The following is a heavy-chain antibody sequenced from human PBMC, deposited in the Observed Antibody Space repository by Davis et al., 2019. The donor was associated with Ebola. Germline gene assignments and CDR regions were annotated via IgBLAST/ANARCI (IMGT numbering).Heavy chain of an antibody. Sequence: AASVKVSCKASGYTFTGYYMHWVRQAPGQGLEWMGWINPNSGGTNYAQKFQGWVTMTRDTSISTAYMELSSLRSEDTAVYYCARGGPSYYDRYYFDYWGQGTLVTVSS. CDR2: INPNSGGT. D-gene: IGHD3-22*01. CDR1: GYTFTGYY. J-gene: IGHJ4*02. V-gene: IGHV1-2*04. CDR3: ARGGPSYYDRYYFDY.